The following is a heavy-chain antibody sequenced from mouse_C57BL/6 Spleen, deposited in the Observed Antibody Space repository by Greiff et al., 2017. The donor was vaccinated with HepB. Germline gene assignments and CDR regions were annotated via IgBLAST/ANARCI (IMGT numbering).Heavy chain of an antibody. J-gene: IGHJ2*01. V-gene: IGHV1-80*01. CDR1: GYAFSSYW. Sequence: QVTLKVSGAELVKPGASVKISCKASGYAFSSYWMNWVKQRPGKGLEWIGQIYPGDGDTNYNGKFKGKATMTADKSSSTAYMQLSSLTSEDSAVYFCARKSNHYFDYWGQGTTLTVSS. CDR3: ARKSNHYFDY. CDR2: IYPGDGDT. D-gene: IGHD1-3*01.